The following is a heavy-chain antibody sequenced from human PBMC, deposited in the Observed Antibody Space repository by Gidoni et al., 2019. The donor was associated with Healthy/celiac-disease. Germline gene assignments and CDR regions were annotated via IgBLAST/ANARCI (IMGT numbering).Heavy chain of an antibody. CDR3: ARPGYSSSWYGGGFDY. J-gene: IGHJ4*02. Sequence: QVQLVQSGAEVKKPGSSVKVSCQASGGTFSSYAISWVRQAPGQGLEWMGGIIPIFGTANYAQKFQGRVTITADESTSTAYMELSSLRSEDTAVYYCARPGYSSSWYGGGFDYWGQGTLVTVSS. V-gene: IGHV1-69*01. D-gene: IGHD6-13*01. CDR2: IIPIFGTA. CDR1: GGTFSSYA.